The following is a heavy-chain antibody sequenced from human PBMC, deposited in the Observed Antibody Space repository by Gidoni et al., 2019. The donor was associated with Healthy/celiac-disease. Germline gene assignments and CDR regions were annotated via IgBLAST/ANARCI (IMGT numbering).Heavy chain of an antibody. CDR3: AREGELGLDY. D-gene: IGHD7-27*01. CDR1: GGSISSGSYY. J-gene: IGHJ4*02. Sequence: QVQLQESGPGLVKPSQTLSLTCTVSGGSISSGSYYWSWIRQPAGKGLEWIGRIYTSGSTNYNPSLKSRVTISVDTSKNQFSLKLSSVTAADTAVYYCAREGELGLDYWGQGTLVTVSS. V-gene: IGHV4-61*02. CDR2: IYTSGST.